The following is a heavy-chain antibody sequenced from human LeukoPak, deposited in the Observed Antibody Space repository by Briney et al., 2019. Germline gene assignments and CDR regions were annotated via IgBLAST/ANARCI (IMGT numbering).Heavy chain of an antibody. CDR2: ISGSGDST. Sequence: PGGSLRLSCAASGLAFSRYGMNWVRQAPGKGLEWVSAISGSGDSTYHADSVRGRFTVSGDNSKNTLYLQMKSLRAEDTAVYYCAKVTGSESYLADTFDIWGHGTVVIVSS. D-gene: IGHD3-10*01. CDR3: AKVTGSESYLADTFDI. V-gene: IGHV3-23*01. J-gene: IGHJ3*02. CDR1: GLAFSRYG.